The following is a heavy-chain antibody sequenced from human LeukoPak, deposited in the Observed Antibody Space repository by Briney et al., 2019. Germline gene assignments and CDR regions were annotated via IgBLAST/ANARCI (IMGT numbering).Heavy chain of an antibody. V-gene: IGHV3-23*01. J-gene: IGHJ4*02. D-gene: IGHD3-10*01. Sequence: GGSLRLSCAASGFTFSSYAMSWVRQAPGKGLEWVSGISGSGGSTYYADSVKGRFTISRDNSRNRLYLQMSSLRAEDTAVYYCAKRPRGNYLDPFDYWGQGTLVTVSS. CDR2: ISGSGGST. CDR1: GFTFSSYA. CDR3: AKRPRGNYLDPFDY.